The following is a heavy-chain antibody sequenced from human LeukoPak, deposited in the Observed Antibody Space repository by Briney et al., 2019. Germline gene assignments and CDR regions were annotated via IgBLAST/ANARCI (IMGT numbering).Heavy chain of an antibody. CDR2: MNPNSGNT. J-gene: IGHJ4*02. D-gene: IGHD2-21*02. V-gene: IGHV1-8*01. Sequence: GASVKVPCEASGYTFTSYDINWVRQATGQGLEWMGWMNPNSGNTGYAQKFQGRVTMTRNTSISTACMELSSLRSEDTAVYYCARGTVVTALIDYWGQGTLVTVSS. CDR1: GYTFTSYD. CDR3: ARGTVVTALIDY.